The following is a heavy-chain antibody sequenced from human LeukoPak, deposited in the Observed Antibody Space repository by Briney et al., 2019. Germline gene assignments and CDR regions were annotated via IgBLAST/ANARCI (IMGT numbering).Heavy chain of an antibody. CDR2: IYYSGST. Sequence: SETLSLTCTVSGGSISSYYWSWIRQPPGKGLEWIGYIYYSGSTNYNPSLKSRVTISVDTSKNQFSLKLSSVTAADTAVYYCARLGYYDFWSGYYYRPNWFDPWGQGTLVTVSS. J-gene: IGHJ5*02. CDR3: ARLGYYDFWSGYYYRPNWFDP. D-gene: IGHD3-3*01. CDR1: GGSISSYY. V-gene: IGHV4-59*08.